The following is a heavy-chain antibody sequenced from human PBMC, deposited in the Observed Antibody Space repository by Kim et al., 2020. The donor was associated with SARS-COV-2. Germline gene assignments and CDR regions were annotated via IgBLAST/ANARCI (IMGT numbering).Heavy chain of an antibody. CDR3: ARVKPKGANYYDSSGYSHLDY. J-gene: IGHJ4*02. V-gene: IGHV4-59*13. Sequence: SETLSLTCTVSGGSISSYYWSWIRQPPGKGLEWIGYIYYSGSTNYNPSLKSRVTISVDTSKNQFSLKLSSVTAADTAVYYCARVKPKGANYYDSSGYSHLDYWGQGTLVTVSS. D-gene: IGHD3-22*01. CDR2: IYYSGST. CDR1: GGSISSYY.